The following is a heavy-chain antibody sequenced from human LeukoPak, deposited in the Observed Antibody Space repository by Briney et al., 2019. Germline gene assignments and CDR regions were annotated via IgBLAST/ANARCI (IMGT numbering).Heavy chain of an antibody. J-gene: IGHJ4*02. V-gene: IGHV1-69*05. CDR3: AVPSIAVRGKYYFDY. CDR1: GGTFSSYA. D-gene: IGHD6-6*01. CDR2: IIPIFGTA. Sequence: SVKVSCKASGGTFSSYAISWVRQAPGQGLKWMGGIIPIFGTANYAQKFQGRVTITTDESTSTAYMELSSLRSEDTAVYYCAVPSIAVRGKYYFDYWGQGTLVTVSS.